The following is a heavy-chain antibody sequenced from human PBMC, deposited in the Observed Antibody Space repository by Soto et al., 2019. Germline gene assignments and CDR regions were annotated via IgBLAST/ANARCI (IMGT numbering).Heavy chain of an antibody. V-gene: IGHV3-23*01. CDR1: GFAFSSYA. CDR2: ISGSGGST. J-gene: IGHJ6*02. CDR3: AKVLKEYSSSWYPNDYYYYGMDV. D-gene: IGHD6-13*01. Sequence: PGGSLRLSCAASGFAFSSYAMSWVRQAPGKGLEWVSAISGSGGSTYYADSVKGRFTISRDNSKNTLYLQMNSLRAEDTAVYYCAKVLKEYSSSWYPNDYYYYGMDVWGQGTTVTVSS.